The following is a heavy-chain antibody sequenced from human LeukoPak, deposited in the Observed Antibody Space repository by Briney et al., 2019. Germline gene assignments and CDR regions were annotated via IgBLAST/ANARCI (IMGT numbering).Heavy chain of an antibody. CDR2: INPNSGGT. D-gene: IGHD6-19*01. Sequence: ASVKVSCKASGYTFTGYYMHWVRQAPGQGLEWMGWINPNSGGTNYAQKFQGRVTMTRDTSISTAYMELSRLRSDDTAVYYCATVYSSGWYFDYWGQGTLVTVSS. V-gene: IGHV1-2*02. CDR1: GYTFTGYY. J-gene: IGHJ4*02. CDR3: ATVYSSGWYFDY.